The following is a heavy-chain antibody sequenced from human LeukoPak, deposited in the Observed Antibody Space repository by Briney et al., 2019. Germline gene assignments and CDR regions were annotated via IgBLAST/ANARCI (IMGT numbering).Heavy chain of an antibody. V-gene: IGHV3-73*01. CDR2: VRSKGYNYAT. J-gene: IGHJ4*02. D-gene: IGHD6-19*01. CDR1: GFTVSGSA. Sequence: GGSLRLSCAASGFTVSGSAMHWVRQASGKGLEWLGRVRSKGYNYATAYGASVKDRFIIPRDDSKSTAYLQMSSLKSEDTAVYYCATLGETSGWYPDHWGQGTLVTVSS. CDR3: ATLGETSGWYPDH.